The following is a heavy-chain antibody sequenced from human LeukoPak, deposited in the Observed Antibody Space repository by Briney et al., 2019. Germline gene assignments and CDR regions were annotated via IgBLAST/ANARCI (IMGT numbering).Heavy chain of an antibody. Sequence: ASVKVSCKASGDTFTNYAMHWVRQAPGQRLEWMGWINAATGDTKYLQKFEGRVTITRDTSASTAYMELSSLTSEDTAVYYCARDAGRDSSGYWGYWGQGTLVTVSS. V-gene: IGHV1-3*01. J-gene: IGHJ4*02. CDR2: INAATGDT. D-gene: IGHD3-22*01. CDR1: GDTFTNYA. CDR3: ARDAGRDSSGYWGY.